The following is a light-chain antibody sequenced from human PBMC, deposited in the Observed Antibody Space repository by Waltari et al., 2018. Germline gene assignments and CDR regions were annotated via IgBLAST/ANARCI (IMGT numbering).Light chain of an antibody. V-gene: IGLV3-19*01. CDR2: GPD. J-gene: IGLJ2*01. Sequence: SSDLTQDPSLSVALGQTVRITCQGDSLRRYDASWYQQRPGQAPILVLYGPDNRPSGIPDRFSGSTSGNTASLTITGAQAEDEADYYCHSRETFSTRLFGGGTRLTV. CDR3: HSRETFSTRL. CDR1: SLRRYD.